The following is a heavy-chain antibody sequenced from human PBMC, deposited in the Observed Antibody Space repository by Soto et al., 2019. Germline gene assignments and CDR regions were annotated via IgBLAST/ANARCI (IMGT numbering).Heavy chain of an antibody. CDR1: GGTFSSYA. D-gene: IGHD2-21*02. J-gene: IGHJ6*02. Sequence: QVQLVQSGAEVKKPGSSVKVSCKASGGTFSSYAISWVRQAPGQGLEWMGGIIPIFGTANYAQKFQGRVTITAAESTSTAYMELSSLRSEDTAVYYCAREVAVVPAIGGGDYYYGMDVWGQGTTVTVSS. V-gene: IGHV1-69*12. CDR2: IIPIFGTA. CDR3: AREVAVVPAIGGGDYYYGMDV.